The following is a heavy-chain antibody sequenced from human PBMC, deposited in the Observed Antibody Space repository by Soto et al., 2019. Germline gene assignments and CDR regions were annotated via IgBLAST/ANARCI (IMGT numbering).Heavy chain of an antibody. CDR3: ARLPKGSLVTA. CDR2: ISSNSDTT. CDR1: GFRFSDHS. V-gene: IGHV3-48*02. D-gene: IGHD2-21*02. Sequence: VESGGGLVHPGGSLRLSCLASGFRFSDHSMIWVRQAPGKGLQWISYISSNSDTTYYADSVKGRFTVSRDNAKNALFLQMNSLRDDDTATYYCARLPKGSLVTAWGQGARVTVSS. J-gene: IGHJ4*02.